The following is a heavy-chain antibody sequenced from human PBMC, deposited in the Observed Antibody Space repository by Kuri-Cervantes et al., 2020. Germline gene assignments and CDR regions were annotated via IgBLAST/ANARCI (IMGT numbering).Heavy chain of an antibody. Sequence: GESLKISCAASGFAFSRFNMHWVRQAPGKGLEWTAVISVDGKHEHYADSVTGRFTISRDNSKNTLYLQMNSLRAEDTAVYYCARDREQQLVFDYWGQGTLVTVSS. CDR1: GFAFSRFN. J-gene: IGHJ4*02. CDR2: ISVDGKHE. V-gene: IGHV3-30*01. D-gene: IGHD6-13*01. CDR3: ARDREQQLVFDY.